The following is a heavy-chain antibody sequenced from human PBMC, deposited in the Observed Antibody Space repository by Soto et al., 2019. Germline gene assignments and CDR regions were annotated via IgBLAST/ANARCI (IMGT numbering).Heavy chain of an antibody. CDR2: INPSGGIT. CDR1: GYTFPSYY. V-gene: IGHV1-46*01. Sequence: QVQLVQSGAEVKKPGASVKVSCNASGYTFPSYYMHSVRQAPGQGLEWMGIINPSGGITSYAQKFKGRVTMTRDAAMRTVYMELSRLRSEDTAVYSCAKELNVPAFDIWGQVTMVTVAS. CDR3: AKELNVPAFDI. J-gene: IGHJ3*02.